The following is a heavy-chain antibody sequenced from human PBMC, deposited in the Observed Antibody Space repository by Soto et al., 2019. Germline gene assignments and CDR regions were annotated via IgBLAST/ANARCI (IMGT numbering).Heavy chain of an antibody. J-gene: IGHJ4*02. CDR1: GYTFTSYA. Sequence: ASVKGSCKASGYTFTSYAMHWVRQAPGQRLEWMGWINAGNGNTKYSQKFQGRVTITRDTSASTAYMELSSLRSEDTAVYYCASRPDHGDYGLDYWGQGTLVTVSS. V-gene: IGHV1-3*01. CDR2: INAGNGNT. CDR3: ASRPDHGDYGLDY. D-gene: IGHD4-17*01.